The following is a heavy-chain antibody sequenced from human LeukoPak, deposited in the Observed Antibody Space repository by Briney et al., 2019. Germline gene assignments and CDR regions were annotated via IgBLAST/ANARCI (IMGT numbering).Heavy chain of an antibody. J-gene: IGHJ4*02. V-gene: IGHV1-69*13. CDR1: GYTFTSYG. CDR3: ARDKYYDFWSGYREYYFDY. Sequence: SVKVSCKASGYTFTSYGISWVRQAPGQGLEWMGGIIPIFGTANYAQKFQGRVTITADESTSTAYMELSSLRSEDTAVYYCARDKYYDFWSGYREYYFDYWGQGTLVTVSS. CDR2: IIPIFGTA. D-gene: IGHD3-3*01.